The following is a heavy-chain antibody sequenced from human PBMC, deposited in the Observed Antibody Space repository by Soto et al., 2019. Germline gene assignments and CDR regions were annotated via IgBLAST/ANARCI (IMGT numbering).Heavy chain of an antibody. V-gene: IGHV4-39*02. J-gene: IGHJ5*02. D-gene: IGHD6-13*01. CDR1: GASISSSDYY. Sequence: PSETLSLTCSVSGASISSSDYYWGWIRQPPGQGLEWIGSIYGGSTYYNPSLKSRITINPDTSKNQFSLQLNSVTPEDTAVYYCARERAAAEFDPWGQGSLVTVSS. CDR2: IYGGST. CDR3: ARERAAAEFDP.